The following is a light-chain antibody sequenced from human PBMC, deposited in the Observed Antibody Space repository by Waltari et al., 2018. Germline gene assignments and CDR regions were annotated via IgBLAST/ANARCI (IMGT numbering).Light chain of an antibody. CDR1: SSDVGGYNY. V-gene: IGLV2-23*01. Sequence: QSALTQPASVSGSPGQSITISCTGTSSDVGGYNYFSWYQQHPGKAPKLMIYDDSKRPSGVSNRFSGSKSGNTASLTISGLQAEDEADYYCCSYAGSSTYVFGPGTKVTVL. J-gene: IGLJ1*01. CDR2: DDS. CDR3: CSYAGSSTYV.